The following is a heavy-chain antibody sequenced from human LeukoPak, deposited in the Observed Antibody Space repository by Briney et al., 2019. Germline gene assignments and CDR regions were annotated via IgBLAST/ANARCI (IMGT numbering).Heavy chain of an antibody. V-gene: IGHV1-2*02. D-gene: IGHD3-22*01. CDR1: GYTFTGYY. CDR3: ARDHDFGYYESSGSFYI. CDR2: INPNSGGT. J-gene: IGHJ3*02. Sequence: ASVKVSCKASGYTFTGYYMHWVRQAPGQGLEWMGWINPNSGGTNYAQKFQGRVTMTRDTSIRTAYMELSRLRSDDTAVYYCARDHDFGYYESSGSFYIWGQGTMVTVSS.